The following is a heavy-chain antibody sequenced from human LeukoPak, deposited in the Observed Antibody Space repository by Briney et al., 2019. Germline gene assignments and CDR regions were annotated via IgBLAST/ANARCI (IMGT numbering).Heavy chain of an antibody. CDR2: MNPNSGNT. D-gene: IGHD3-10*01. Sequence: GASVKVSCKASGYTFTSYDINWVRQATGQGLEWMGWMNPNSGNTGYAQKFQGRVTMTRNTSISTAYMELSSLRSEDTAVYYCARGVVTMVRGVISCWFDPWGQGTLVTVSS. J-gene: IGHJ5*02. CDR3: ARGVVTMVRGVISCWFDP. V-gene: IGHV1-8*01. CDR1: GYTFTSYD.